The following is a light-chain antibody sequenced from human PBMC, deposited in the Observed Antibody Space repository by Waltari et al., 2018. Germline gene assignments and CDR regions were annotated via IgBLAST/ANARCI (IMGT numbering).Light chain of an antibody. CDR1: SLRSYY. CDR2: GQD. CDR3: LSRDSSSTRL. Sequence: SSELHQDPAVSVALGQTVTLTCQGDSLRSYYASWYQPRPGQAPILVLYGQDNRPSGIPDRFSGSTSGDTATLTITGAQAEDEADYYCLSRDSSSTRLFGGGTRLTV. V-gene: IGLV3-19*01. J-gene: IGLJ3*02.